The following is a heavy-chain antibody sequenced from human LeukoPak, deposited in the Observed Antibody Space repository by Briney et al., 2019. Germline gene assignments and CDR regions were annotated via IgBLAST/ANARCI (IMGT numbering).Heavy chain of an antibody. D-gene: IGHD3-22*01. V-gene: IGHV3-30*02. Sequence: GGSLRLSCAASGFTFSSYGMHWVRQAPGKGLEWVAFIRYDGGNKYYADSVKGRFTISRDNSKNALYLQMNSLRAEDTAVYYCATDPPLNYDSSAYYYDYWGQGTLVTVSS. CDR3: ATDPPLNYDSSAYYYDY. CDR2: IRYDGGNK. CDR1: GFTFSSYG. J-gene: IGHJ4*02.